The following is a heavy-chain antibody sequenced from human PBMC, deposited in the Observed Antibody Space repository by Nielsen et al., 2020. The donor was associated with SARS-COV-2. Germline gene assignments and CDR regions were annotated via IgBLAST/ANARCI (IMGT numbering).Heavy chain of an antibody. Sequence: GESLKISCAASGFTFSSYAMHWVRQAPGKGLEWVAVISYDGSNKYYADSVKGRFTISRDNSKNTLYLQMNSLRAEDTAVYYCARVADTAMVNDYWGQGTLVTVSS. J-gene: IGHJ4*02. D-gene: IGHD5-18*01. CDR2: ISYDGSNK. V-gene: IGHV3-30*04. CDR1: GFTFSSYA. CDR3: ARVADTAMVNDY.